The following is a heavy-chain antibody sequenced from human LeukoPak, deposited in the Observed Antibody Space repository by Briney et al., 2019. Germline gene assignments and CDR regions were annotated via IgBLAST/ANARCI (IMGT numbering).Heavy chain of an antibody. CDR2: INHSGTT. CDR3: AKGAGGFSYYNWFDP. Sequence: PSGTLSLTCAVYGGSFSGYYWSWIRQPPGKGLEWIGEINHSGTTHYNPSLESRVTISVDTSKNQFSLKLASVTAADTAIYYCAKGAGGFSYYNWFDPWGQGTLVTVSS. V-gene: IGHV4-34*01. D-gene: IGHD5-18*01. CDR1: GGSFSGYY. J-gene: IGHJ5*02.